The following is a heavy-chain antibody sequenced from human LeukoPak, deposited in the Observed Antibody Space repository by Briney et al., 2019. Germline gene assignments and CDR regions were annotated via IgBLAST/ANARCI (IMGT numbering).Heavy chain of an antibody. CDR2: IYSGGSI. Sequence: GGSLRLSCAASGFTVSDNYMSWVRQAPGKGLEWVSVIYSGGSIYYTDSVKGRFTISRHNSKNTLYLQMNSLSTEDTAVYYCASGSRFDYWGQGTLVTVSS. J-gene: IGHJ4*02. D-gene: IGHD5/OR15-5a*01. CDR3: ASGSRFDY. CDR1: GFTVSDNY. V-gene: IGHV3-53*04.